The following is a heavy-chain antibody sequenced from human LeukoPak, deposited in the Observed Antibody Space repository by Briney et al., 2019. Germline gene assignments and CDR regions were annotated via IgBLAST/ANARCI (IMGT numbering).Heavy chain of an antibody. CDR1: EFSVGSNY. V-gene: IGHV3-66*01. J-gene: IGHJ4*02. D-gene: IGHD5-12*01. Sequence: GGSLRLSCAASEFSVGSNYMTWVRQAPGKGLEWVSLIYSGGSTYYADSVRGRFTISRDNSKNTLYLQMNSLRAEDTAVYYCARGSSGYHNTGGQGTLVTVPS. CDR2: IYSGGST. CDR3: ARGSSGYHNT.